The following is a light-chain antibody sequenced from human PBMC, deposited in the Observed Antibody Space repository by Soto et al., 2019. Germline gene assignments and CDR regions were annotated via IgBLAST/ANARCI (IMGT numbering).Light chain of an antibody. Sequence: QSALTQPPSASGSPGQSVTISCTGTSSDIGGYKYVSWYQQHPGKAPKLIIYEVTKRPSGVPDRFSGSKSGNTASLTVSGLQAEDEAEYYCSSYRGRGNSRVFGAGTKLTVL. J-gene: IGLJ1*01. CDR2: EVT. CDR3: SSYRGRGNSRV. V-gene: IGLV2-8*01. CDR1: SSDIGGYKY.